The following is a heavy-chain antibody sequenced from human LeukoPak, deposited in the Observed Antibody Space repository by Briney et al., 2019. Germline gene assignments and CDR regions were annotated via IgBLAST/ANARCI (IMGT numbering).Heavy chain of an antibody. Sequence: GGSLRLSCAASGFTFSTYAMSWVRQAPGKGLEWVSTITSGGGSTYYADSVKGRFTISRDNSKNTLYLQMNSLRAEDTAVYYCAKGGVLRFLEWLSRGYFDYWGQGTLVTVSS. CDR3: AKGGVLRFLEWLSRGYFDY. J-gene: IGHJ4*02. CDR1: GFTFSTYA. CDR2: ITSGGGST. V-gene: IGHV3-23*01. D-gene: IGHD3-3*01.